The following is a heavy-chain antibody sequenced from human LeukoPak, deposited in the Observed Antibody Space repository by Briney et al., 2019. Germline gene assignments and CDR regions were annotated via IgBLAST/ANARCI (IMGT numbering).Heavy chain of an antibody. Sequence: SETLSLTCAVYGGSFSGYYWSWIRQPPGKGLEWIREINHSGSTNYNPSLKSRVTISVDTSKNQFSLKLSSVTAADTAVYYCARSRVLTGYLSYYYYGMDVWCQGTTVTVSS. V-gene: IGHV4-34*01. J-gene: IGHJ6*02. CDR3: ARSRVLTGYLSYYYYGMDV. CDR1: GGSFSGYY. CDR2: INHSGST. D-gene: IGHD3-9*01.